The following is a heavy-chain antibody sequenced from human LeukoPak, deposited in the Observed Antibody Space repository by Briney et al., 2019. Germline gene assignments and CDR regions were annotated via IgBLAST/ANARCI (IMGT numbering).Heavy chain of an antibody. CDR2: IYYSGST. Sequence: PSETLSLTCTVSGGSISSGDYYWSWIRQPPGKGLEWIGYIYYSGSTYYNPSLKSRVTISVDTSKNQFSLKLSSVTAADTAVYYCAREVVAATQFDYWGQGTLVTVSS. V-gene: IGHV4-30-4*01. D-gene: IGHD2-15*01. CDR3: AREVVAATQFDY. CDR1: GGSISSGDYY. J-gene: IGHJ4*02.